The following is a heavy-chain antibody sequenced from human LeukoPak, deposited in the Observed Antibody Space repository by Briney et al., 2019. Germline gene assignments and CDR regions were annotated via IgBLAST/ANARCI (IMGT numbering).Heavy chain of an antibody. V-gene: IGHV4-59*01. CDR1: GDSIRSYY. CDR2: IYYSGST. J-gene: IGHJ3*01. Sequence: SETLSLTCTVSGDSIRSYYWSWIRQPPGKGLEWIGYIYYSGSTNYNPSLKSRVTISVDTSKNRLTLKLNSVTAADTAVYYCASAIAIPAWAFDLWGQGTVVTVSS. CDR3: ASAIAIPAWAFDL. D-gene: IGHD6-13*01.